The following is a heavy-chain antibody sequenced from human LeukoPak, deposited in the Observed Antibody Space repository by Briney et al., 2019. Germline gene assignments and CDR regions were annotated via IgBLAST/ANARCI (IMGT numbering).Heavy chain of an antibody. D-gene: IGHD3-10*01. CDR2: IYYSGST. Sequence: SETLSLTCTVSGGSISSSSYYWGWIRQPPGKGLEWIGSIYYSGSTYYNPSLKSRVTISVDTSKNQFSLNLSSVTAADTAVYYCAREDLRRGQKIDYWGQGTLVTVSS. J-gene: IGHJ4*02. CDR3: AREDLRRGQKIDY. V-gene: IGHV4-39*02. CDR1: GGSISSSSYY.